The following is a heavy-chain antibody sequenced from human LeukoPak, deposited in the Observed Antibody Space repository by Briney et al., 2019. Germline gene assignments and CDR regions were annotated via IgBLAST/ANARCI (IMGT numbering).Heavy chain of an antibody. D-gene: IGHD3-22*01. J-gene: IGHJ4*02. CDR1: GYTFTSYA. V-gene: IGHV1-69*13. Sequence: SVKVSCKASGYTFTSYAMNWVRQAPGQGLEWMGGIIPIFGTANYAQKFQGRVTITADESTSTAYMELSSLRSEDTAVYYCARGYYDSSGYYLFDYWGQGTLVTVSS. CDR2: IIPIFGTA. CDR3: ARGYYDSSGYYLFDY.